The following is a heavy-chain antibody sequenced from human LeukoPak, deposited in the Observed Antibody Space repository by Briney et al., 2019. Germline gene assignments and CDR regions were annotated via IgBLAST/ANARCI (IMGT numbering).Heavy chain of an antibody. CDR2: INPNSGGT. Sequence: ASVKVSCKASGYTFTGYYMHWVRQAPGQGLEWMGWINPNSGGTNYAQKFQGRVTMTRDTSISTAYMELSRLRSDDTAVYYCARERSMTGYYPFDYWGQGTLVTVSS. CDR3: ARERSMTGYYPFDY. J-gene: IGHJ4*02. CDR1: GYTFTGYY. D-gene: IGHD3-9*01. V-gene: IGHV1-2*02.